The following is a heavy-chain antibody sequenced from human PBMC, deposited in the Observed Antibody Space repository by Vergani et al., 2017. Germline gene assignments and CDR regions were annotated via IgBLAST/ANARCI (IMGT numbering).Heavy chain of an antibody. Sequence: EVQLVESGGGLVQPGGSLRLSCAASGFTVSSNYMSWVRQAPGKGLEWVSGIYSGGSTYYADSVKGRFTISRDNSKNKLYLQMNSLRAEDTAVYYCAGGYWSGGSCYCGASYFDYWGQGTLVTVSS. CDR2: IYSGGST. J-gene: IGHJ4*02. CDR1: GFTVSSNY. D-gene: IGHD2-15*01. CDR3: AGGYWSGGSCYCGASYFDY. V-gene: IGHV3-66*01.